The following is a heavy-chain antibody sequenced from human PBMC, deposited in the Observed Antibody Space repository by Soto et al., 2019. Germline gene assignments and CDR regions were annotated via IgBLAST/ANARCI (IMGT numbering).Heavy chain of an antibody. D-gene: IGHD1-7*01. CDR1: GGSISSGGYY. CDR3: AREGEWNYGGYNWFDP. V-gene: IGHV4-31*01. Sequence: QVQLQESGPGLVKPSQTLSLTCTVSGGSISSGGYYWSWIRQHPGKGLEWIGYIYYSGSTYYNPSLKGLVTISVDTSKNQFSLKLSSVTAADTAVYYCAREGEWNYGGYNWFDPWGQGTLVTVSS. J-gene: IGHJ5*02. CDR2: IYYSGST.